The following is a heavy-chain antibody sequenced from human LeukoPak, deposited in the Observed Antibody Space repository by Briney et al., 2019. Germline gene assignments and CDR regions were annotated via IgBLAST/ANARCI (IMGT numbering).Heavy chain of an antibody. CDR2: TDPSDSYT. J-gene: IGHJ6*02. CDR3: ARRSGYSYGRDDYYYYGMDV. Sequence: GESLRISCKGSGYSFTSYWISWVRQMPGKGLEWMGRTDPSDSYTNYSPSFQGHVTISADKSISTAYLQWSSLKAPDTAMYYCARRSGYSYGRDDYYYYGMDVWGQGTTVTVSS. D-gene: IGHD5-18*01. V-gene: IGHV5-10-1*01. CDR1: GYSFTSYW.